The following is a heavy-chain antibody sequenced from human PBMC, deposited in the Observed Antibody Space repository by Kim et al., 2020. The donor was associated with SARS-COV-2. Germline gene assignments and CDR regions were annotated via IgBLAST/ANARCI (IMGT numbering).Heavy chain of an antibody. CDR3: ARETPGGAVTIDL. CDR2: IKDDGSQK. D-gene: IGHD4-17*01. CDR1: GFTLSGYW. Sequence: GGSLRLSCAASGFTLSGYWMSWVRQAPGKGLEWVANIKDDGSQKYYVDSVKGRFTISRDNAKNSLFLQMNLLRAEDTAVYYCARETPGGAVTIDLWGQGILVTVSS. J-gene: IGHJ5*02. V-gene: IGHV3-7*01.